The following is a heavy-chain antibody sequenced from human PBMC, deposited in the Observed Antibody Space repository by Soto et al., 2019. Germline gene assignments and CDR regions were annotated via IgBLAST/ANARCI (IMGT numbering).Heavy chain of an antibody. Sequence: XEXLSLTCTVSGVXVGSGYCYWSWIRQPPWKGLEWIGHIYYSGGTNYNPSLKSRVIISTDTSKNQFSLKLSSLTAADTAVYYCARESDNWNYDVWGQGTTGTVSS. V-gene: IGHV4-61*01. CDR1: GVXVGSGYCY. CDR3: ARESDNWNYDV. CDR2: IYYSGGT. D-gene: IGHD1-7*01. J-gene: IGHJ6*02.